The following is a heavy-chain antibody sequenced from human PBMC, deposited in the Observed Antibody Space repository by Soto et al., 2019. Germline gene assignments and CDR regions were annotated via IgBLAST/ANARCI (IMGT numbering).Heavy chain of an antibody. D-gene: IGHD3-22*01. CDR2: IIPFFGTP. J-gene: IGHJ4*02. V-gene: IGHV1-69*06. Sequence: QVLLVQSGAEVQKPGSSVKVSCKLSGATFSSYAMSWVRQAPGQGLEWIGGIIPFFGTPNYAQKFQGRVTITADTYTATSYMELSSLRSDDTAVYYCARDKSAYYSHLAYWGQGTLVTVSS. CDR1: GATFSSYA. CDR3: ARDKSAYYSHLAY.